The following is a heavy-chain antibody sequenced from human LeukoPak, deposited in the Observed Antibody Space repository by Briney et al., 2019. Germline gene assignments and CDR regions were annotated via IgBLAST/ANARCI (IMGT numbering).Heavy chain of an antibody. J-gene: IGHJ5*02. CDR3: ASIAETNWFDP. D-gene: IGHD6-13*01. V-gene: IGHV3-30*01. CDR2: ISYDGSNK. CDR1: GFTFSSYA. Sequence: PGRSLRLSCAASGFTFSSYAMHWVRQAPGKGLEWVAVISYDGSNKYYADSVKGRFTISRDNSKNTLYLQMNSLRAEDTAVYYYASIAETNWFDPWGQGTLVTVSS.